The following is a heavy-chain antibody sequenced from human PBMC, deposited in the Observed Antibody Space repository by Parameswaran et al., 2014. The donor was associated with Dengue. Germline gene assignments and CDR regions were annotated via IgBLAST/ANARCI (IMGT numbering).Heavy chain of an antibody. J-gene: IGHJ6*03. CDR3: ARELFFDLGYCSSTSCNSPRMYYMDV. Sequence: WVRQAPGQGLEWMGWINPHSGVTKYAQKFQGRVSMTRDTSISTVYMELSSLRSDDTAVYYCARELFFDLGYCSSTSCNSPRMYYMDVWGKGSTVTVSS. V-gene: IGHV1-2*02. D-gene: IGHD2-2*01. CDR2: INPHSGVT.